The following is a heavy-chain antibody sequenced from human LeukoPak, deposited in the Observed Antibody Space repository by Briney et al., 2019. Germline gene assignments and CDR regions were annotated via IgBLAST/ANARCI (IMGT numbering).Heavy chain of an antibody. J-gene: IGHJ2*01. CDR1: GFTFGSYD. D-gene: IGHD7-27*01. CDR3: ARGPSNWGTYWYFDL. CDR2: IGTAGDT. Sequence: GGSLRLSCAASGFTFGSYDMHWVRQATGKGLEWVSAIGTAGDTYYPGSVKGRFTISRENAKNSLYLQMNSLRAGDTAVYYCARGPSNWGTYWYFDLWGRGTLVTVSS. V-gene: IGHV3-13*01.